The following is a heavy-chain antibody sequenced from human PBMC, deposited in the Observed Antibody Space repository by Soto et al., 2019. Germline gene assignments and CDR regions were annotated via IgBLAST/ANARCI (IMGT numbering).Heavy chain of an antibody. CDR1: GFTFSYG. V-gene: IGHV3-30*18. Sequence: VQLLESGGGLVQPGGSLRLSCAASGFTFSYGIHWLRQAPGKGLEWVAYISYDASNKFYGDSVKGRFTISRDNSKNTQFLQMHSLRAEDTAVYYCAKLVIGYCSGNTCDDYWCQGTLVAVSS. CDR3: AKLVIGYCSGNTCDDY. D-gene: IGHD2-15*01. CDR2: ISYDASNK. J-gene: IGHJ4*02.